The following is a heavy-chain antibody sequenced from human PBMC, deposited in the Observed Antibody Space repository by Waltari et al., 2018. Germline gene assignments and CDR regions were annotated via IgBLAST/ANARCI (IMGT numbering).Heavy chain of an antibody. CDR1: GGSISSGGYY. CDR2: IYYSGST. V-gene: IGHV4-31*03. CDR3: ARDSPLDYGGNSGVAFDI. J-gene: IGHJ3*02. Sequence: QVQLQESGPGLVKPSQTLSLTCTVSGGSISSGGYYWSWIRPHPGKGLEWIGYIYYSGSTYYNPSLKSRVTISVDTSKNQFSLKLSSVTAADTAVYYCARDSPLDYGGNSGVAFDIWGQGTMVTVSS. D-gene: IGHD4-17*01.